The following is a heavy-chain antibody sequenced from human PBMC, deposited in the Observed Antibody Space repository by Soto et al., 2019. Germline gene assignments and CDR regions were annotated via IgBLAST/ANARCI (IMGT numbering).Heavy chain of an antibody. CDR2: ISGNGGST. Sequence: EVQLLESGGGLVQPGGSLRLSCAASGFTFSSYAMSWVRQAPGKGLEWVSAISGNGGSTYYADSVTGRFTISRDKSKNTLDLQINSLRAEDTAVYYCAKDHFKNTIPVLNYDYWGQGTLVTVSS. J-gene: IGHJ4*02. D-gene: IGHD3-3*01. CDR3: AKDHFKNTIPVLNYDY. V-gene: IGHV3-23*01. CDR1: GFTFSSYA.